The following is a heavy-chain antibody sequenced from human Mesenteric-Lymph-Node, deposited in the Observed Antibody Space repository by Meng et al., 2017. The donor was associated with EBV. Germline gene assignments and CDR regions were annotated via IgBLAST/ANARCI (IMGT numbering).Heavy chain of an antibody. Sequence: QGPLPGSGPGLAKPSGTLSRPFAVSGDSISSSKYWSWVRQPPGKGLEWIGEIYHDGDTNYNPSLTSRVTISLDTSKNQFSLNLNSVTAADTAVYYCARGGSSSGWHGHFDFWGQGTLVTVSS. CDR3: ARGGSSSGWHGHFDF. D-gene: IGHD6-19*01. CDR1: GDSISSSKY. V-gene: IGHV4-4*02. CDR2: IYHDGDT. J-gene: IGHJ4*02.